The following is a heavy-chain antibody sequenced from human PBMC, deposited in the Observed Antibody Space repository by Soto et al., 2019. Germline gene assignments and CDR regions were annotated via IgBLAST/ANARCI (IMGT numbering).Heavy chain of an antibody. CDR2: IIPLFGTA. V-gene: IGHV1-69*01. J-gene: IGHJ4*02. D-gene: IGHD2-2*01. Sequence: QVQLVQSGAEVKKPGSSVKVSCKASGGPFSNYAISWVRQAPGQGLEWMGGIIPLFGTANYARKFQGRVTITADESTSTAYMELSSLRSEDTAVYYCARGRSSCCYPHWGQGTLVTVSS. CDR3: ARGRSSCCYPH. CDR1: GGPFSNYA.